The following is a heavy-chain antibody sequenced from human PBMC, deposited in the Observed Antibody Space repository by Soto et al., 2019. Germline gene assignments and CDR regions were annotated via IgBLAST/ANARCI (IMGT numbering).Heavy chain of an antibody. CDR1: GFTFSSSW. D-gene: IGHD5-18*01. V-gene: IGHV3-7*01. CDR3: ARDRGYICFDY. J-gene: IGHJ4*02. CDR2: IKEDGSEK. Sequence: GGSLRLSCAASGFTFSSSWMNWVRQAPGKGLEWVAGIKEDGSEKYYVDFVKGRFTISSDNVENSLYLQMNSLRGEATAVYFCARDRGYICFDYWGLGTLVTVSS.